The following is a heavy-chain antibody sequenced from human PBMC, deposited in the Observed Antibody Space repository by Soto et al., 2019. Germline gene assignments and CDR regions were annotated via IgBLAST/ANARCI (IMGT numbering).Heavy chain of an antibody. V-gene: IGHV3-23*01. CDR3: AKDGLGFRALPLSHF. CDR2: ISGSGGST. D-gene: IGHD3-10*01. Sequence: EVQLLESGGGLVQPGGSLRLSCAASGFTFSSYAMSWVRQAPGKGLEWVSAISGSGGSTYYADSVKGRFTISRDNSQNTLVLQMNGLSAGDPAVYYCAKDGLGFRALPLSHFWGPGTLVTLSS. J-gene: IGHJ4*02. CDR1: GFTFSSYA.